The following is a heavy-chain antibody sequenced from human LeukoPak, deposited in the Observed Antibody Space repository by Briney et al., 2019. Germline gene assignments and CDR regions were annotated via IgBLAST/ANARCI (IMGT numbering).Heavy chain of an antibody. Sequence: GGSLRLSCAASGFTFDDYAMHWVRQAPGKGLEWVSGISWNSGSIGYADSVKGRFTISRDNAKNSLYLQMNSLRAEDTALYYCAKGYSDTAMDNYFDYWGQGTLVTVSS. V-gene: IGHV3-9*01. J-gene: IGHJ4*02. D-gene: IGHD5-18*01. CDR3: AKGYSDTAMDNYFDY. CDR2: ISWNSGSI. CDR1: GFTFDDYA.